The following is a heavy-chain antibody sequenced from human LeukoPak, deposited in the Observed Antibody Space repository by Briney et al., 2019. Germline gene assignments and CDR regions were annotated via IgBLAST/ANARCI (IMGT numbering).Heavy chain of an antibody. V-gene: IGHV1-18*01. Sequence: ASVKVSCKASGYTFTSYGISWVRQAPGQGLEWMGWISAYNGNTNYAQKFQGRVTMTRDTSISTAYLELSRLTSDDTAVYYCAMPKQLVLFDYWGQGTLVTVSS. J-gene: IGHJ4*02. CDR2: ISAYNGNT. CDR1: GYTFTSYG. D-gene: IGHD6-13*01. CDR3: AMPKQLVLFDY.